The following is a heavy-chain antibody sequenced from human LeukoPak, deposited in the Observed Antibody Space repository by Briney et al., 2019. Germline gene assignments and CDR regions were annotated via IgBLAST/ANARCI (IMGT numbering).Heavy chain of an antibody. CDR1: GYTFTSYG. CDR2: ISAYNGNT. D-gene: IGHD3-9*01. CDR3: AKGGYDILTGYDSPSDY. Sequence: GASVKVSCKASGYTFTSYGISWVRQAPGQGLEWMGWISAYNGNTNYAQKPQGRVTMTTDTSPSTAYMELRSLRSDDTAVYYCAKGGYDILTGYDSPSDYWGQGTLVTVSS. V-gene: IGHV1-18*04. J-gene: IGHJ4*02.